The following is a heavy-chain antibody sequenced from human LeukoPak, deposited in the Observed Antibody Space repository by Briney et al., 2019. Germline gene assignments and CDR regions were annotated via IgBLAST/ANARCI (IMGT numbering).Heavy chain of an antibody. D-gene: IGHD2-15*01. CDR1: GFTFRNYW. Sequence: GGSLRLSCVASGFTFRNYWMSWVRQAPGKGLEWVANIKQDGSETHYVDSVKGRFTISRDNAKNSLYLQMNSLRAEDTAVYYCTSALGYYSGGSCYAHYWGQGTLVTVSS. V-gene: IGHV3-7*01. CDR2: IKQDGSET. J-gene: IGHJ4*02. CDR3: TSALGYYSGGSCYAHY.